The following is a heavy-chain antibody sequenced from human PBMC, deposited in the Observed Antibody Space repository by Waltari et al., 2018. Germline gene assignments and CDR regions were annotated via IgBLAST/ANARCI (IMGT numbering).Heavy chain of an antibody. CDR1: VGPISSTTW. CDR2: SYGSVGST. V-gene: IGHV4-4*02. J-gene: IGHJ4*02. CDR3: ASSYSLLFDY. D-gene: IGHD1-26*01. Sequence: QVQLQESGPAVVKPSETMSLACAVSVGPISSTTWWSWIPQSPGKGLEWVGGSYGSVGSTEFNPSLKSRVTISKDTAKNQFSRKLNSVTTADTAVYYCASSYSLLFDYWGQGVLVTVSS.